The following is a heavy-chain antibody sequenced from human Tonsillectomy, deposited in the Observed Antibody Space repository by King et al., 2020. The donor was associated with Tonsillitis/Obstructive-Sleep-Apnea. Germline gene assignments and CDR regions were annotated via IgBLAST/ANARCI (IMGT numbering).Heavy chain of an antibody. J-gene: IGHJ6*02. CDR1: GYSFISYW. CDR3: ARSRGAHYYYYGMDV. D-gene: IGHD3-10*01. Sequence: QLVQSGAEVKKPGESLKISCKGSGYSFISYWIGWVRQMPGKGLEWMGIVYPDDSDTRYSPSFQGLVTILADKSISTAYLQWRSLKASDTAMYYCARSRGAHYYYYGMDVWGQGTTVTVSS. CDR2: VYPDDSDT. V-gene: IGHV5-51*03.